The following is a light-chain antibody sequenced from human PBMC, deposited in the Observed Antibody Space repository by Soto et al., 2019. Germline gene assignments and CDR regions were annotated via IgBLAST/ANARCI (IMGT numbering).Light chain of an antibody. V-gene: IGLV2-14*03. Sequence: QSVLTQPASVSGSPGQSITISCTGTSSDVGAYNHVSWFQHHPGKAPKLMIYGVSNRPSGVSNRFSGSKSGNTASLTISGLQAEDEADYYCLSYTTSTTYVFGTGTKLTVL. CDR2: GVS. CDR1: SSDVGAYNH. CDR3: LSYTTSTTYV. J-gene: IGLJ1*01.